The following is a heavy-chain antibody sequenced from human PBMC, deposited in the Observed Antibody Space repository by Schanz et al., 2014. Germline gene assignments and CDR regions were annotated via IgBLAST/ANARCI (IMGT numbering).Heavy chain of an antibody. CDR2: IIPIHGIV. V-gene: IGHV1-69*02. J-gene: IGHJ6*03. CDR1: GGTFSTYP. CDR3: AGTYCSSTSCYTGYYYMDV. Sequence: QVQLVQSGAEVKKPGSSMKVSCKASGGTFSTYPINWLRQAPGQGLEWMGRIIPIHGIVNYAQRFQDRVRITADKSTSTAYMELTSLRSEDTAVYYCAGTYCSSTSCYTGYYYMDVWGQGTTVTVSS. D-gene: IGHD2-2*02.